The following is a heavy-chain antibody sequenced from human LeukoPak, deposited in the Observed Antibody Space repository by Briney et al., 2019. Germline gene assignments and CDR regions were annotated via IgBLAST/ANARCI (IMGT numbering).Heavy chain of an antibody. V-gene: IGHV1-69*10. Sequence: SLRLSCTASGGTFSSYAISWVRQAPGQGLEWMARIIPIFGIANYAETFKGRVTITADKSTSTAYMELSSLRSEDTAVYYCARDTRGASSGWFDPWGQGTLVTVSS. J-gene: IGHJ5*02. CDR2: IIPIFGIA. CDR3: ARDTRGASSGWFDP. CDR1: GGTFSSYA. D-gene: IGHD3-10*01.